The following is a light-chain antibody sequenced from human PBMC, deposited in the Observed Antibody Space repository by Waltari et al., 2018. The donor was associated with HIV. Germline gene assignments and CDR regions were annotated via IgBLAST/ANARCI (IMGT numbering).Light chain of an antibody. V-gene: IGLV1-44*01. CDR3: ATWDDTLQGRV. Sequence: QSVLTQPPSASGTPGQRVTISCSGSGFTIGSNAVNWYQQHPGTAPNLLIYSHNQRPSGVPDRFSGSKSGTSASLAISGLQSEDEATYYCATWDDTLQGRVFGGGTKLTVL. CDR2: SHN. J-gene: IGLJ2*01. CDR1: GFTIGSNA.